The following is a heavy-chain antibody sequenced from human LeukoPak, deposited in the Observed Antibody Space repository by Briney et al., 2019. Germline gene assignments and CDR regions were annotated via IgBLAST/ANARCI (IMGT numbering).Heavy chain of an antibody. CDR3: AKREGYGSIDY. D-gene: IGHD3-16*01. CDR2: ISSSADST. CDR1: GFTFYNYG. Sequence: GGSLRLSCAASGFTFYNYGMTWGRQAPGKGLEWVSAISSSADSTDYADSVRGRFTISRDNSKNTLFLQMSRLRVEDTAVYYCAKREGYGSIDYWGQGTLVTVSS. J-gene: IGHJ4*02. V-gene: IGHV3-23*01.